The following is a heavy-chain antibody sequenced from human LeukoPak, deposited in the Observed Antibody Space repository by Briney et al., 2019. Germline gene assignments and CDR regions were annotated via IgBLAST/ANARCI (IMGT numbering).Heavy chain of an antibody. CDR1: GFTFSSYG. CDR2: ISGSGGST. J-gene: IGHJ4*02. D-gene: IGHD6-6*01. Sequence: GGTLRLSCAASGFTFSSYGMSWVRQAPGKGLEWVSAISGSGGSTYYADSVKGRFTISRDNSKNTLYLQMNSLRAEDTAVYYCAKDFFFASSSSFSMGFDYWGQGTLVTVSS. CDR3: AKDFFFASSSSFSMGFDY. V-gene: IGHV3-23*01.